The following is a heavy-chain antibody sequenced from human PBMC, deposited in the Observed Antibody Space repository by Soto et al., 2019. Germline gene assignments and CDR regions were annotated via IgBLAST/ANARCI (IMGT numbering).Heavy chain of an antibody. CDR2: IGTAGDT. D-gene: IGHD3-16*02. CDR1: GFTFSSYD. CDR3: ARVKDYVWGSYRSYYFDY. V-gene: IGHV3-13*01. J-gene: IGHJ4*02. Sequence: LRLSCAASGFTFSSYDMHWVRQATGKGLEWVSAIGTAGDTYYPGSVKGRFTISRENAKNSLYLQMNSLRAGDTAVYYCARVKDYVWGSYRSYYFDYWGQGTLVTVS.